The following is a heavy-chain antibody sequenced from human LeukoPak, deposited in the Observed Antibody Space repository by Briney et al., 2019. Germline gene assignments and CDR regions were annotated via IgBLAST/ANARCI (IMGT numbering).Heavy chain of an antibody. Sequence: PSETLSLTCAVYGGSFSGSYWSWVRQPPGKGLEWIGEIHPSGITNYNPSLKSRVSISIDTSKNQFSLSLTSVTAADTAVYYCSRGYDNEKSAYWGQGTLVTVSS. CDR3: SRGYDNEKSAY. CDR2: IHPSGIT. D-gene: IGHD3-22*01. J-gene: IGHJ4*02. V-gene: IGHV4-34*01. CDR1: GGSFSGSY.